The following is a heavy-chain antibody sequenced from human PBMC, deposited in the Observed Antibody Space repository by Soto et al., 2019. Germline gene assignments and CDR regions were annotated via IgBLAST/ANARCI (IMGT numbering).Heavy chain of an antibody. D-gene: IGHD2-15*01. V-gene: IGHV3-21*01. CDR2: ISSSRSYI. CDR3: ARDPLGVAATEGVGAFDI. J-gene: IGHJ3*02. Sequence: PGRPLRHSSAASGFNFIVHSGNRVRQATGKGLEWVSSISSSRSYIYYADSVKGRFTISRDNAKNSLYLQMNSLRAEDTAVYYCARDPLGVAATEGVGAFDILGQGTMVTVSS. CDR1: GFNFIVHS.